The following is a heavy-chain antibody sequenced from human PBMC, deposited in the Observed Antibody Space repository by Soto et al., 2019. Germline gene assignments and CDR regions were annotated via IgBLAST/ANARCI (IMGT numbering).Heavy chain of an antibody. CDR2: IRSKANTYAT. D-gene: IGHD2-2*01. Sequence: LRLSCAAFGFTFSDSTMHWVRQASGKGLEWVGRIRSKANTYATAYAASVKGRFTVSRDDSKNTAYLQMNSLKIEDTAVYYCIRSLSSANDYWGQGTLVTVSS. V-gene: IGHV3-73*01. CDR1: GFTFSDST. J-gene: IGHJ4*02. CDR3: IRSLSSANDY.